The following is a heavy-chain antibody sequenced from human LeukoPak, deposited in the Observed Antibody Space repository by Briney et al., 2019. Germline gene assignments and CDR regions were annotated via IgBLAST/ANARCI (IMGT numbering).Heavy chain of an antibody. CDR1: GFSISSGYY. CDR2: INHSGST. CDR3: AREPPIRTVSNHEDY. V-gene: IGHV4-38-2*02. D-gene: IGHD4-17*01. J-gene: IGHJ4*02. Sequence: SETLSLTCAVSGFSISSGYYWGWIRQPPGKGLEWIATINHSGSTYYNPSLKSRVTISVDTSKNQFSLKLSSVTAADTAVYYCAREPPIRTVSNHEDYWGQGALVTVSS.